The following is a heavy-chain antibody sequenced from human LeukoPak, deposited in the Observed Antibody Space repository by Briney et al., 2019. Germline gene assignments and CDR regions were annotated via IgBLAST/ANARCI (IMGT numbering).Heavy chain of an antibody. CDR3: ARGVEPLAANTLAY. D-gene: IGHD1-14*01. CDR1: GFTVITND. J-gene: IGHJ4*02. CDR2: LYSDGNT. V-gene: IGHV3-53*01. Sequence: GGSLRLSCAAPGFTVITNDMTWVRQAPGKGLECVSVLYSDGNTKYADSVQGRFTISRDNSKNTLYLEMNSLSPDDTAAYYCARGVEPLAANTLAYWGQGTLVTVSS.